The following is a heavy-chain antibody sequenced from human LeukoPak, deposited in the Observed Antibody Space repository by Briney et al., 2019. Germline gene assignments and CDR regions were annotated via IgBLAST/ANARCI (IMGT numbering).Heavy chain of an antibody. D-gene: IGHD5-24*01. J-gene: IGHJ4*02. CDR2: IYYSGST. V-gene: IGHV4-39*01. Sequence: GSLRLSCAASGFTFSSYAMSWIRQPPGKGLEWIGSIYYSGSTYYNPSLKSRVTISVDTSKNQFSLKLSSVTAADTAVYYCARLAVEMATIYDYWGQGTLVTVSS. CDR3: ARLAVEMATIYDY. CDR1: GFTFSSYA.